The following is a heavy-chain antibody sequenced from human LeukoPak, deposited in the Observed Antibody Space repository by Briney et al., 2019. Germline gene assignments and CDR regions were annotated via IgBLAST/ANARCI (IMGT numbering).Heavy chain of an antibody. D-gene: IGHD3-22*01. CDR3: AKENWGYNWKYDSSGSGIDY. Sequence: GGSLRLSCAASGFTFSNYAMSWVRQAPGKGLHWVSAISGGGGSTYYTDSVKGRFTISRDNSKNTMYLQMNSLRAEDTAIYYCAKENWGYNWKYDSSGSGIDYWGQGTLVTVSS. V-gene: IGHV3-23*01. CDR1: GFTFSNYA. CDR2: ISGGGGST. J-gene: IGHJ4*02.